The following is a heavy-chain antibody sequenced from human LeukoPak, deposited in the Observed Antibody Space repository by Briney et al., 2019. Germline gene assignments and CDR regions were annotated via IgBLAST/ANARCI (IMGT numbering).Heavy chain of an antibody. CDR2: IYYSGST. Sequence: SETLSLTCTVSGGSISSSGYYWGWIRQPPGKGLEWIGSIYYSGSTYYNPSLKSRVTISVDTSKNQFSLKLSSVAAADTAVYYCARDPTSAGKGAWFDPWGQGTLVTVSS. D-gene: IGHD6-13*01. V-gene: IGHV4-39*02. J-gene: IGHJ5*02. CDR1: GGSISSSGYY. CDR3: ARDPTSAGKGAWFDP.